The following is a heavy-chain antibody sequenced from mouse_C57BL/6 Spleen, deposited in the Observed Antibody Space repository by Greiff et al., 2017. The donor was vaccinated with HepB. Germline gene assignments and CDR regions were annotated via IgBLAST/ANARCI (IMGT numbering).Heavy chain of an antibody. V-gene: IGHV2-2*01. D-gene: IGHD2-4*01. CDR1: GFSLTSYG. CDR2: IWSGGST. Sequence: QVQLQESGPGLVQPSQSLSITCTVSGFSLTSYGVHWVRQSPGKGLEWLGVIWSGGSTDYNAAFISRLSISKDNSKSQVFFKMNSLQADDTAIYYCARNPLYDYDVQFAYWGQGTLVTVSA. J-gene: IGHJ3*01. CDR3: ARNPLYDYDVQFAY.